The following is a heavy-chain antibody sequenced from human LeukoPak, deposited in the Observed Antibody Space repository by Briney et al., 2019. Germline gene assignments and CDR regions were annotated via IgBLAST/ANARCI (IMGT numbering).Heavy chain of an antibody. CDR2: INSSSSYI. CDR1: GFTFSSYC. Sequence: PGGSLRLSCAASGFTFSSYCMDWVRQAPGKGLEWVSSINSSSSYIYYADSVKGRFTISRDNAKNSLYLQMNSPRAEDTAVYYCAELGITMIGGVWGKGTTVTISS. CDR3: AELGITMIGGV. D-gene: IGHD3-10*02. J-gene: IGHJ6*04. V-gene: IGHV3-21*01.